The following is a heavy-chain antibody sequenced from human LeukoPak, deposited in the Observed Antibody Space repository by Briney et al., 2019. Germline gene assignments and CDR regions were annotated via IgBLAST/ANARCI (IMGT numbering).Heavy chain of an antibody. D-gene: IGHD6-25*01. CDR2: IYYSGST. CDR3: ARRMAASATGGRFQD. Sequence: SETLSLTCTVSGGSISSGDYYWSWIRQPPGKGLEYIGYIYYSGSTYYNPSLKSRITISVDTSKSQFSLKLSSVTAADTAVYYCARRMAASATGGRFQDWGQGSLVTVSS. V-gene: IGHV4-30-4*02. J-gene: IGHJ1*01. CDR1: GGSISSGDYY.